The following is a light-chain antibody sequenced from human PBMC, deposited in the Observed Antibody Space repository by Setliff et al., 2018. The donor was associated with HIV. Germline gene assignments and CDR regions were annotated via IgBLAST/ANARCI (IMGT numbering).Light chain of an antibody. V-gene: IGLV2-14*01. J-gene: IGLJ1*01. Sequence: QSALAQPASVSGSPGQSITISCAGSSSDIGGHNFVSWYQQDPGKAPKLMIYGVNYRPSGVSNRFSGSKSGNTASLTISGLQAEDEADYYCSSFSTINTQIFGTGTKVTLL. CDR2: GVN. CDR1: SSDIGGHNF. CDR3: SSFSTINTQI.